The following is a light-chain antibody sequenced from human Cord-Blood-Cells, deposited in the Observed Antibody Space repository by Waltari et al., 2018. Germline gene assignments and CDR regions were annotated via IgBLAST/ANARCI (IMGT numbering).Light chain of an antibody. Sequence: DIQMTQSPSSLSASVGDIVTITCRASQSISSYLNWYQQKPGKAPKLLIYAASRLQSGVPSRFSGSGSGTEFTLTISSLQPEDFATYDCQQSYSTPLTFGGGTKVEIK. CDR1: QSISSY. J-gene: IGKJ4*01. CDR2: AAS. V-gene: IGKV1-39*01. CDR3: QQSYSTPLT.